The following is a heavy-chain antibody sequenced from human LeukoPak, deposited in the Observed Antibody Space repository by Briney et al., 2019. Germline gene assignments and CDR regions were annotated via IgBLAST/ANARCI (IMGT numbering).Heavy chain of an antibody. J-gene: IGHJ5*02. D-gene: IGHD5-12*01. V-gene: IGHV4-59*01. Sequence: SETLSLTCTVSGGPISTFYWNWIRQPPGKGLEWIGYIYHSGDTRYNPSLKSRVTISVDTSKSQFSLKVSSVTAADTAVYYCARGGYSGSDWTTWGQGTLVTVSS. CDR1: GGPISTFY. CDR3: ARGGYSGSDWTT. CDR2: IYHSGDT.